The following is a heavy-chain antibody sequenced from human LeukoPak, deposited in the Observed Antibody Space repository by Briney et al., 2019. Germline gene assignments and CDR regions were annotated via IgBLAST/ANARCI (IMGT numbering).Heavy chain of an antibody. J-gene: IGHJ6*02. CDR2: TYYRSKWYY. V-gene: IGHV6-1*01. CDR3: ALARSEYHYGMDV. Sequence: SQTLSLTCAISGDSVSSVSVAWNWIRQSPSRGLEWLGRTYYRSKWYYEYAVSVKGRININPDPSKNQFSLQLNSVTPEDTAVYYCALARSEYHYGMDVWGQGTTVTVSS. CDR1: GDSVSSVSVA.